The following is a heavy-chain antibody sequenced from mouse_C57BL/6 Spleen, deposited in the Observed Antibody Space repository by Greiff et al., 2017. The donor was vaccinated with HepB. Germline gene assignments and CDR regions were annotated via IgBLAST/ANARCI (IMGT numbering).Heavy chain of an antibody. V-gene: IGHV1-81*01. CDR2: IYPRSGNT. J-gene: IGHJ4*01. CDR3: ARVDYYYAMDY. D-gene: IGHD2-1*01. Sequence: VQLQQSGAELARPGASVKLSCKASGYTFTSYGISWVKQSTGQGLEWIGEIYPRSGNTYYNEKFKGKATLTADKSSSTAYMELRSLTSEDSAVYFCARVDYYYAMDYWGQGTSVTVSS. CDR1: GYTFTSYG.